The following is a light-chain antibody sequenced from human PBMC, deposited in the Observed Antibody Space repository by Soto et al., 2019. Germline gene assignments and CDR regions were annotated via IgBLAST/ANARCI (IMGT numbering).Light chain of an antibody. CDR2: EVN. V-gene: IGLV2-14*01. J-gene: IGLJ1*01. CDR3: SSYTRTSPYV. Sequence: QSVLTQPASVSGSPGQSITISCTGTSSDVGSYNYVSWYQQHPGKAPKVMIYEVNNRPSGVSTRFSGSKSGNTASLTISGLQAEDEADYYCSSYTRTSPYVFGTGTQLTVL. CDR1: SSDVGSYNY.